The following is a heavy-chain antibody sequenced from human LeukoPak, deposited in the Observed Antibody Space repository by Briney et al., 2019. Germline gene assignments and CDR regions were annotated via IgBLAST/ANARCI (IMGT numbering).Heavy chain of an antibody. CDR2: INPNSGGT. V-gene: IGHV1-2*02. D-gene: IGHD5-18*01. Sequence: ASVKVSCKASGYTFTGYYMHWVRQAPGQGLEWMGWINPNSGGTNYAQKFQGRVTMPRDTSISTAYMELSRLRSDDTAVYYCARDNYTAMVFYYMDVWGKGTTVTVSS. J-gene: IGHJ6*03. CDR1: GYTFTGYY. CDR3: ARDNYTAMVFYYMDV.